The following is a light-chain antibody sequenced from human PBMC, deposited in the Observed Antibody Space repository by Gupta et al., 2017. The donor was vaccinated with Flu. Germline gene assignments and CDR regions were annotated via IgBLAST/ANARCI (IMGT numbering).Light chain of an antibody. Sequence: GQAATITCSGDDLPKHSVCWYQQKPGLPPVRVIYQDTKRPSRIPDRFSGSTSGTTATLTIXGXQSADEXDYHCQVWDSGTNHVVFGGGTKLTVL. CDR1: DLPKHS. V-gene: IGLV3-1*01. J-gene: IGLJ2*01. CDR2: QDT. CDR3: QVWDSGTNHVV.